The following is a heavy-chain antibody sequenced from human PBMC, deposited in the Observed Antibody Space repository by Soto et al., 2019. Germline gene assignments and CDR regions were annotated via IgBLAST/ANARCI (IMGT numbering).Heavy chain of an antibody. CDR1: GFTFSSYE. D-gene: IGHD3-10*01. Sequence: EVQLVESGGGLVQPGGSLRLSCAASGFTFSSYEMNWVRQAPGKGLEWVSYISSSGSTIYYADSVKGRFTISRDNAKNSLYLHMNSLRAEDTAVYYCARDVGFGELSLYYYYGMDVWGQGTTVTVSS. J-gene: IGHJ6*02. CDR3: ARDVGFGELSLYYYYGMDV. CDR2: ISSSGSTI. V-gene: IGHV3-48*03.